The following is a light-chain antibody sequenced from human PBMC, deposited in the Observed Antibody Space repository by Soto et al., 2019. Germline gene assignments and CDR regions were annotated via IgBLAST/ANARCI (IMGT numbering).Light chain of an antibody. CDR1: QSVSSY. Sequence: VMTQAPATLSLSPGERATLSCRASQSVSSYLAWYQQKPGQAPRLLIYDASNRATGIPARFSGSGSGTDFTLTISSLEPEDFAVYYCQQRSNWLTFGGGTKVDIK. V-gene: IGKV3-11*01. CDR3: QQRSNWLT. J-gene: IGKJ4*01. CDR2: DAS.